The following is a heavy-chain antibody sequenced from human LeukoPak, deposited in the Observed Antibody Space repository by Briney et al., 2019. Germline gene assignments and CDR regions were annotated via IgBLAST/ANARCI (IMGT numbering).Heavy chain of an antibody. CDR3: ARDSSVDDYYGMDV. CDR2: IYYSGST. CDR1: GGSISSGGYY. D-gene: IGHD3-10*01. Sequence: PSETLSLTCTVSGGSISSGGYYWSWIRQHPGKGLEWIGYIYYSGSTYYNPSLESRVTISVDTSKNQFSLKLSSVTAADTAVYYCARDSSVDDYYGMDVWGQGTTVTVSS. V-gene: IGHV4-31*03. J-gene: IGHJ6*02.